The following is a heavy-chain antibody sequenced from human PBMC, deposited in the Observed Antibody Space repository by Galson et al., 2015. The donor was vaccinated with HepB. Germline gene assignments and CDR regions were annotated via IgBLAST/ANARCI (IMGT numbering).Heavy chain of an antibody. CDR1: GFTFASYA. J-gene: IGHJ3*02. D-gene: IGHD4/OR15-4a*01. CDR3: ARHLRVGSGAHRDVFDI. V-gene: IGHV3-23*01. CDR2: ISPSGWSS. Sequence: SLRLSCAASGFTFASYAMTWVRQAPGKGLQWVSSISPSGWSSHDADSVKGRFTTSRDNSRFTLYLQMNSLRVEDAAVYYCARHLRVGSGAHRDVFDIWGRGTMVSVSS.